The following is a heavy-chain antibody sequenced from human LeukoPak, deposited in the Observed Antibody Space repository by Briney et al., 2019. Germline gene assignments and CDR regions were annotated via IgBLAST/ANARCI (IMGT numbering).Heavy chain of an antibody. Sequence: GGSLRLSCVASGFTFSTYGMHWVRQAPGKGLEWVAGISNDGSSKDYADSVKGRFTISRDKSKNTVYLQMNSLRVEDTAVYYCAKAAYCSSTSCRFSGYAQRPLDSWGQGTLVTVSS. D-gene: IGHD2-2*01. V-gene: IGHV3-30*18. CDR3: AKAAYCSSTSCRFSGYAQRPLDS. J-gene: IGHJ4*02. CDR1: GFTFSTYG. CDR2: ISNDGSSK.